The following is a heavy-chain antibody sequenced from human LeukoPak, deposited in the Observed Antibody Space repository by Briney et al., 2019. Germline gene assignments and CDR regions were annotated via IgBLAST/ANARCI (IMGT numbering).Heavy chain of an antibody. Sequence: GASVKVSCKASGYTFTGYYMHWVRQAPGQGLEWMGWINPNSGGTNYAQKFQGWVTMTRDTSISTAYMELSRLRSDDTAVYYCARGDIVVVVAATTPFYYYGMDVWGKGTTVTVSS. CDR3: ARGDIVVVVAATTPFYYYGMDV. J-gene: IGHJ6*04. D-gene: IGHD2-15*01. V-gene: IGHV1-2*04. CDR2: INPNSGGT. CDR1: GYTFTGYY.